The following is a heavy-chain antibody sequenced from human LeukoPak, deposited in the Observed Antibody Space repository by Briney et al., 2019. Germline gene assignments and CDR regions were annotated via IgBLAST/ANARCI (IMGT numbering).Heavy chain of an antibody. CDR2: INHSGST. J-gene: IGHJ4*02. V-gene: IGHV4-34*01. Sequence: SETLSLTCAVYGGSFSGYYWSWIRQPPGKGLEWIGEINHSGSTNYNPSPKSRVTISVDTSKNQFSLKLSSVTAADTAVYYCARGYSGTLLEYYFDYWGQGTLATVSS. D-gene: IGHD1-26*01. CDR1: GGSFSGYY. CDR3: ARGYSGTLLEYYFDY.